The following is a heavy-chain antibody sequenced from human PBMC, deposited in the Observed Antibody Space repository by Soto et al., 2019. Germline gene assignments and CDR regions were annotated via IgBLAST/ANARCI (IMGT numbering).Heavy chain of an antibody. V-gene: IGHV1-2*02. Sequence: GGSVKVSCKASGYTFTGHYIYWMRQAPGQGLERMGWINPQNGGTNSAQQFQGRITMTSDTSSTTAYLEVSTLRSDDTAVYYCARAYHYFDFSNNYLDYFDYWGQGTLVTVSS. CDR2: INPQNGGT. CDR3: ARAYHYFDFSNNYLDYFDY. CDR1: GYTFTGHY. J-gene: IGHJ4*02. D-gene: IGHD3-3*01.